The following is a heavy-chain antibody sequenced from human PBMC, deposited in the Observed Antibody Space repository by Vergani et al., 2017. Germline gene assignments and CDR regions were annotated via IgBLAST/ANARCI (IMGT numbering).Heavy chain of an antibody. V-gene: IGHV3-30*02. CDR1: GFTFSNFG. CDR3: AKCLRDSTVRLPDS. CDR2: IGKDGINT. D-gene: IGHD3-16*01. J-gene: IGHJ4*02. Sequence: VQLVESGGTLVRPGGSLRLPCAASGFTFSNFGMHWIRQAPGKGLEWLAYIGKDGINTRYRDAVKGRFTVSRANSKDILYLQMDSLRSEDTALYYCAKCLRDSTVRLPDSWGTGTRVMVSS.